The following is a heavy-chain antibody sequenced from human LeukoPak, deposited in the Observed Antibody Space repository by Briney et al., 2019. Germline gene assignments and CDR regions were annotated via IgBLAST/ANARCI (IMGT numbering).Heavy chain of an antibody. V-gene: IGHV4-39*07. Sequence: SETLSLTCTVSGGSISSSSYYWGWIRQPPGKGLEWIGRIYYSWSTYYNPSLKSRVTISVDKSKNQFSLKLSSVTAADTAVYYCASSTHELLLTSGSYGVIDYWGQGTLVTVSS. CDR2: IYYSWST. CDR1: GGSISSSSYY. J-gene: IGHJ4*02. D-gene: IGHD1-26*01. CDR3: ASSTHELLLTSGSYGVIDY.